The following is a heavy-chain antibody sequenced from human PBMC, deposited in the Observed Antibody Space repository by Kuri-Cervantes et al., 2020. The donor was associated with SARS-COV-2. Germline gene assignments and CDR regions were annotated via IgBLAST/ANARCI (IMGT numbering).Heavy chain of an antibody. CDR1: GFTFSSYS. J-gene: IGHJ3*02. CDR3: ARDSIVDDAFDI. Sequence: GGSLRLSCAASGFTFSSYSMNWVRQAPGKGLEWVSSISSSGSTIYYADSVKGRFTISRDNAKNSLYLQMNSLRAEDTAVYYCARDSIVDDAFDIWGQGTMVTVSS. D-gene: IGHD2-15*01. CDR2: ISSSGSTI. V-gene: IGHV3-48*04.